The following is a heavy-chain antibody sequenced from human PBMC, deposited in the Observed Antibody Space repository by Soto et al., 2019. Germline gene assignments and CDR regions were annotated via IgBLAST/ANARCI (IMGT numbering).Heavy chain of an antibody. J-gene: IGHJ3*01. Sequence: EVQLVESGGGLVQPGESLRLSCAASGFTFSYYWMHWVRQTPGKGLLWVSHIHNDGSRTTYADSVKGRFTISRDNARNTVYLQVNSLRDDDTAVYYCASGDRGAFDLWGQGTAVTVSS. CDR3: ASGDRGAFDL. V-gene: IGHV3-74*03. CDR1: GFTFSYYW. CDR2: IHNDGSRT. D-gene: IGHD3-10*01.